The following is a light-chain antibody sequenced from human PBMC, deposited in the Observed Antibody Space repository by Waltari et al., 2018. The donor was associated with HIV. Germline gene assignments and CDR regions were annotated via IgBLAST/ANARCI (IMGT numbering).Light chain of an antibody. Sequence: QAVVPQEPSLTVSPGGTVTPTCGSSTGAVTSGRYPYRSQQKPGQAPRTLIYDTNKKHSWTPARFSGSLLGGKAALTLSGAQPEDEAEYYCLVSYSGAHVLFGGGTKLTVL. V-gene: IGLV7-46*01. CDR2: DTN. CDR1: TGAVTSGRY. J-gene: IGLJ2*01. CDR3: LVSYSGAHVL.